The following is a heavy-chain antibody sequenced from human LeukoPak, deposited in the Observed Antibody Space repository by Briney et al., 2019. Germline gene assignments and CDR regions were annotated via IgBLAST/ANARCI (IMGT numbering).Heavy chain of an antibody. Sequence: GASVKVSCKTSGYTFTTYDINWVRQAPGQGLEWMGRISAYNGYTNYGQKLQGRVTMITDTSTSTAYMELRSLRSDDTAVYYCARVGTGTRSFDYWGQGTLVTVSS. CDR2: ISAYNGYT. CDR1: GYTFTTYD. V-gene: IGHV1-18*01. J-gene: IGHJ4*02. CDR3: ARVGTGTRSFDY. D-gene: IGHD1/OR15-1a*01.